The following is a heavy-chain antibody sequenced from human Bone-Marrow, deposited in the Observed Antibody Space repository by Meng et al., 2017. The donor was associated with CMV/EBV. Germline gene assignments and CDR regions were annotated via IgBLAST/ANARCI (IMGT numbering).Heavy chain of an antibody. V-gene: IGHV3-21*01. Sequence: GESLKISCAASGFTFSSYSMNWVRQAPGKGLEWVSSISSSSSYIYYADSVKGRFTISRDNAKNSLYLQMNSLRAEDTAVYYCARDRVEYYDFWSGYYGSERRNWFDPWGQGNLVNVSS. CDR1: GFTFSSYS. J-gene: IGHJ5*02. CDR2: ISSSSSYI. D-gene: IGHD3-3*01. CDR3: ARDRVEYYDFWSGYYGSERRNWFDP.